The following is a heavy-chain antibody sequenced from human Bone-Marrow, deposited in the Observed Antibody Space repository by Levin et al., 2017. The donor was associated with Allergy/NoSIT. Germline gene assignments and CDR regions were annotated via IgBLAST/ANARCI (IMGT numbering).Heavy chain of an antibody. CDR3: ARARRLYPPGV. Sequence: GESLKISCQASGYTFTSYDINWVRQATGQGLEWMGWMNPNSGNTGYAQKFQGRVTMTRNTSISTAYMELSSLRSEDTAVYYCARARRLYPPGVWGQGTTVTVSS. J-gene: IGHJ6*02. D-gene: IGHD2-8*01. CDR2: MNPNSGNT. V-gene: IGHV1-8*01. CDR1: GYTFTSYD.